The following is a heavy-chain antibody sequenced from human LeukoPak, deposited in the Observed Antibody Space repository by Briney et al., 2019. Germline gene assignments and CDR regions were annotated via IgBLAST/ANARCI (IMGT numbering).Heavy chain of an antibody. V-gene: IGHV3-23*01. CDR3: AKFFYYDSSGSPG. J-gene: IGHJ4*02. Sequence: GGSLRLSCAASGFTFSSYAMSWVRQAPGKGLEWVSAISGSGGSTYYADSVKGRFTTSRDNSKNTLYLQMNSLRAEDTAVYYCAKFFYYDSSGSPGWGQGTLVTVSS. CDR1: GFTFSSYA. D-gene: IGHD3-22*01. CDR2: ISGSGGST.